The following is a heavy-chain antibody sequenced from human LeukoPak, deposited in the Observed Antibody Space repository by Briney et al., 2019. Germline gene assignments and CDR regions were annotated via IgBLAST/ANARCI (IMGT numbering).Heavy chain of an antibody. J-gene: IGHJ4*02. Sequence: PSETLSLTCAVYGGSFSVYYWSWIRQPPGKGLEWIGEINHSGSTNYNPSLKSRVTISVDTSKNQFSLKLSSVTAADTAVYYCARGVIVVVPAATHFDYWGQGTLVTVSS. CDR2: INHSGST. CDR1: GGSFSVYY. V-gene: IGHV4-34*01. D-gene: IGHD2-2*01. CDR3: ARGVIVVVPAATHFDY.